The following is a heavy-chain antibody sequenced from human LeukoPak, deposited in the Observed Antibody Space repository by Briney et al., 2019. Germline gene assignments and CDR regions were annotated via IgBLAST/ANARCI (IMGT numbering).Heavy chain of an antibody. V-gene: IGHV4-34*01. Sequence: SETLSLTCAVYGGSFSGYYWSWIRQPPGKGLEWIGEINHSGSTNYNPSLKSRVTISVDTSKNQFSLKLSSVTAADTAVYYCAREWKQWLVGGGFDYWGRGTLVTVSS. CDR1: GGSFSGYY. J-gene: IGHJ4*02. CDR3: AREWKQWLVGGGFDY. CDR2: INHSGST. D-gene: IGHD6-19*01.